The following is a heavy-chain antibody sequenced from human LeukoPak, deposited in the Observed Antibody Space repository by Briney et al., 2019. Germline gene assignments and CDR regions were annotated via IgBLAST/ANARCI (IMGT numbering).Heavy chain of an antibody. CDR3: ARERVGGAFDI. D-gene: IGHD3-3*01. CDR2: IYYSGST. V-gene: IGHV4-39*07. Sequence: SETLSLTCTVSGGSISSSSYYWGWIRQPPGKGLEWIGSIYYSGSTYYNPSLKSRVTISVDTSKNQFSLKLSSVTAADTAVYYCARERVGGAFDIWGQGTMVTVSS. J-gene: IGHJ3*02. CDR1: GGSISSSSYY.